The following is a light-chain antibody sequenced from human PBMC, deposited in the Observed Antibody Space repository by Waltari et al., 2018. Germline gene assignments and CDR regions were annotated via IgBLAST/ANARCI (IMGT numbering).Light chain of an antibody. CDR1: SSDIGTYNL. J-gene: IGLJ3*02. CDR2: DVN. Sequence: QSALTQTATVSGSPGQSITISCTGTSSDIGTYNLFSWYQQHPGKAPTLIIYDVNKRPSGVSNRFSGSQSGNAASLTISGLQAADEADYYCCSYAGSAISVFGGGTKVTVL. CDR3: CSYAGSAISV. V-gene: IGLV2-23*02.